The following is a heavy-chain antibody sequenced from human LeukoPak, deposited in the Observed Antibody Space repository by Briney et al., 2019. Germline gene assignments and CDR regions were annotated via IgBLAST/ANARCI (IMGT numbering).Heavy chain of an antibody. CDR2: ISGSGDST. Sequence: GGSLRLSCAASGFTFRSYAMNWVRQAPGKGLEWVSAISGSGDSTYYADSVKGRFTISRDNSQNTLYLQMNSLRAEDTAVYYCASYRFSCSGGSCYADYWGQGTLVTVSS. D-gene: IGHD2-15*01. CDR3: ASYRFSCSGGSCYADY. V-gene: IGHV3-23*01. CDR1: GFTFRSYA. J-gene: IGHJ4*02.